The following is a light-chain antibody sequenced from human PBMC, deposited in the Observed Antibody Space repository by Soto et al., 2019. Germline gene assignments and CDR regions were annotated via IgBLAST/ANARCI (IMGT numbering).Light chain of an antibody. J-gene: IGLJ1*01. CDR3: SSYTNINTRACV. Sequence: QSALTQPASVSGSPGQSITISCTGTSSDVGAYNFVSWHQQHPGKAPKLMIYNVYDRPSGISYRFSGSKSGNTASLTISGLQAEDEAEYYCSSYTNINTRACVFGTGTKVTVL. CDR2: NVY. V-gene: IGLV2-14*03. CDR1: SSDVGAYNF.